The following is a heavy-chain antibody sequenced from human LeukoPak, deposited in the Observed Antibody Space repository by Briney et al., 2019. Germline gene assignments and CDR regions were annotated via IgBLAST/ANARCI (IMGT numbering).Heavy chain of an antibody. Sequence: GGSLRLSCADSGFTFSSYAMSWVRQAPGKGLEWVSAISGSGGSTYYADSVKGRFTISRDNSKNTLYLQMNSLRAEDTAVYYCAKDRGNIVVVPAAMVFDYWGQGTLVTVSS. D-gene: IGHD2-2*01. CDR2: ISGSGGST. J-gene: IGHJ4*02. V-gene: IGHV3-23*01. CDR3: AKDRGNIVVVPAAMVFDY. CDR1: GFTFSSYA.